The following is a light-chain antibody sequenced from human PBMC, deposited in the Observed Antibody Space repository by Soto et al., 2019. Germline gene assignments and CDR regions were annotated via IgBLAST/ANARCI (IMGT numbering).Light chain of an antibody. J-gene: IGLJ1*01. CDR2: EVS. Sequence: QSALTQPASVSGSPGQSITISCTGTSSDVGGYNYVSWYQQHPGKAPKLMIYEVSNRPSGVSNRFSGSKSGNTASLTISGLQTEDQADYKCSSYTSSSTLVVFGTGTKLTVL. V-gene: IGLV2-14*01. CDR1: SSDVGGYNY. CDR3: SSYTSSSTLVV.